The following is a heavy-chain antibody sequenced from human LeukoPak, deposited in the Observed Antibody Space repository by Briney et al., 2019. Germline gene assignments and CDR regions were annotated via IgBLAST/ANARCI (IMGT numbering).Heavy chain of an antibody. Sequence: GGSLRLSCSASGFTFSSYWMSWVRQAPGRGLECVAKIKPDGSDKYYVDSVRGRFTISRDNSKNSLYLHLNSLRAEDTAVYYCARRYCSGGSCSGNWFDSWGQGTLVTVSS. CDR3: ARRYCSGGSCSGNWFDS. CDR1: GFTFSSYW. V-gene: IGHV3-7*03. J-gene: IGHJ5*01. CDR2: IKPDGSDK. D-gene: IGHD2-15*01.